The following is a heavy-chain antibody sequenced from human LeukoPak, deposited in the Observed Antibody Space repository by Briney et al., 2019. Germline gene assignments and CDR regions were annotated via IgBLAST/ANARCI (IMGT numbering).Heavy chain of an antibody. D-gene: IGHD5-24*01. CDR2: IGVSGDT. V-gene: IGHV3-23*01. CDR3: AKDQGYLGDNWYGFWDY. Sequence: GGSLRLSCAASGFTFSSYAISWVRQTPGKGLEWVSGIGVSGDTYYADSVRGRFTISRDNSKNTVDLQMNNLRAEDTAVYYCAKDQGYLGDNWYGFWDYWGPGTLVTVSS. J-gene: IGHJ4*02. CDR1: GFTFSSYA.